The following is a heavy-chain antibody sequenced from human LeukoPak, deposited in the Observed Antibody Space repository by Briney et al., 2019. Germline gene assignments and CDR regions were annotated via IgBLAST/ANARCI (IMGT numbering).Heavy chain of an antibody. Sequence: GGSLRLSCAASGFTFDDYGMSWVRQAPGKGLEWVSGINWNGGSTGYADSVKGRFTISRDNAKNSLYLQMNSLRAEDTALYYCARAGGSGYPQDFDYWGQGTLVTVSS. CDR3: ARAGGSGYPQDFDY. CDR2: INWNGGST. D-gene: IGHD3-22*01. J-gene: IGHJ4*02. CDR1: GFTFDDYG. V-gene: IGHV3-20*04.